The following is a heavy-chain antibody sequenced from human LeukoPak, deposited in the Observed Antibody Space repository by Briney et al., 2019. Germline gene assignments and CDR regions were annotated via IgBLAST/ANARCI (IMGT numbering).Heavy chain of an antibody. CDR2: ISDSGGST. J-gene: IGHJ4*02. CDR1: GITLSNYG. V-gene: IGHV3-23*01. CDR3: AKRGVVIRVILVGFHKEAYYFES. Sequence: GGSLRLSCAVSGITLSNYGMSWVRQAPGKGLEWVAGISDSGGSTNYADSVKGRFTISRDNPKNTLYLQMNSLRAEDTAVYFCAKRGVVIRVILVGFHKEAYYFESWGQGTLVTVSS. D-gene: IGHD3/OR15-3a*01.